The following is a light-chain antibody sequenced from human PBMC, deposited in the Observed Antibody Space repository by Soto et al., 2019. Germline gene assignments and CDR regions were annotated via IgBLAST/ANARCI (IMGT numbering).Light chain of an antibody. J-gene: IGKJ1*01. CDR2: DVS. CDR3: RQYNSYPRR. CDR1: QGIACC. V-gene: IGKV1-5*01. Sequence: DIQLTHSPSTLSASVGDRVTIGCRTSQGIACCWAGCPQKPGKAPKILIYDVSSLEIGVPSRFSGSGSGTEFTLTISNLQPDDFATGYGRQYNSYPRRCGQAIEAEVK.